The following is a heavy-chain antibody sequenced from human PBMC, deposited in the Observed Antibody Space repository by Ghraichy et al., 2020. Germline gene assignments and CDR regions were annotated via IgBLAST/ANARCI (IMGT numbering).Heavy chain of an antibody. CDR1: GGSISSYY. V-gene: IGHV4-59*01. D-gene: IGHD6-13*01. Sequence: SETLSLTCTVSGGSISSYYWSWIRQPPGKGLEWIGYIYYSGSTNYNPSLKSRVTISVDTSKNQFSLKLSSVTAADTAVYYCASSYSSSGRWFDPWGQGTLVTVSS. CDR3: ASSYSSSGRWFDP. CDR2: IYYSGST. J-gene: IGHJ5*02.